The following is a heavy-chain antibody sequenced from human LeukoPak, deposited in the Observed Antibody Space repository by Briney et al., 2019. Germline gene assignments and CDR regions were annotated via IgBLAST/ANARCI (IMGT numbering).Heavy chain of an antibody. J-gene: IGHJ4*02. V-gene: IGHV3-30*18. D-gene: IGHD3-10*01. CDR2: ISYDGSNK. Sequence: GRSLRLSCAASGFTFNTYGMHWVRQAPGKGLEWVEVISYDGSNKYYVDSVKGRFTISRDNSKNTLYLQLNSLGAEDTAVYFCSKDFYYGSGQSGCFDYWGQGTLVTVSS. CDR1: GFTFNTYG. CDR3: SKDFYYGSGQSGCFDY.